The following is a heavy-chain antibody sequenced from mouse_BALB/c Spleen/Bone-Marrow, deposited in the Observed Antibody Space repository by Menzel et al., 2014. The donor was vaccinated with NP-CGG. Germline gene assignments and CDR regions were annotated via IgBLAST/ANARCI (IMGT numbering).Heavy chain of an antibody. V-gene: IGHV5-9-3*01. Sequence: EVQGVESGGGLAKPGGSLQLSCAASGFTFSTYAMSWVRQTPGKRLEWVATISSSGSYTYYPDSVKGRFTISRDNAKNTLYLQMSSLRSEDTAMFYCSRLRMITTYFDVWGAGTTVTVSS. CDR1: GFTFSTYA. CDR2: ISSSGSYT. D-gene: IGHD2-4*01. CDR3: SRLRMITTYFDV. J-gene: IGHJ1*01.